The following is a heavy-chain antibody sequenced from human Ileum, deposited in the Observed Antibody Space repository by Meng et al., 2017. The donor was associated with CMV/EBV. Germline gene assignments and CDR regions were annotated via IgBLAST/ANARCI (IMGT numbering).Heavy chain of an antibody. V-gene: IGHV4-61*02. CDR2: IYTSGST. Sequence: QVQLPESGPGLVTLSQTLSLTCTVSGGSLGGGYYWNWIRQPAGKGLEWIGRIYTSGSTNYNPSLKSRFTISVDTSKNQFSLNLTSVTAADTAVYYCARDSAWLIDQWGQGTLVTVSS. J-gene: IGHJ4*02. CDR3: ARDSAWLIDQ. CDR1: GGSLGGGYY. D-gene: IGHD6-19*01.